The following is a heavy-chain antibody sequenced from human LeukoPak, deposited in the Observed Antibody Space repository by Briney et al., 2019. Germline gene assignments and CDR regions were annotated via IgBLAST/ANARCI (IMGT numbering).Heavy chain of an antibody. CDR1: GFTFSSYG. CDR2: LSNTGNI. J-gene: IGHJ4*02. CDR3: ARRGDSPMIGDH. V-gene: IGHV3-48*01. D-gene: IGHD3-10*02. Sequence: GSLGLSCAASGFTFSSYGMNWVRQAPGKGLEWLSYLSNTGNIHYAQSVKGRFTISRDNAKSSLYLQMDGLRAEDTAVYYCARRGDSPMIGDHWGQGILVTVAS.